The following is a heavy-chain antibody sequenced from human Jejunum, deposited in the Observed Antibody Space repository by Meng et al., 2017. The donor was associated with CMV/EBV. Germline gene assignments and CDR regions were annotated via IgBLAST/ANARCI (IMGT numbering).Heavy chain of an antibody. CDR2: ISSSGSAV. CDR1: FILSNYE. CDR3: ARVCSRTSCYKSLNDY. D-gene: IGHD2-2*02. V-gene: IGHV3-48*03. Sequence: FILSNYEMNWVRQAPGKGLEWLSYISSSGSAVDYADSVRGRFTISRDDAKNSLYLEMNSLRAEDTAVYYCARVCSRTSCYKSLNDYWGQGTLVTVSS. J-gene: IGHJ4*02.